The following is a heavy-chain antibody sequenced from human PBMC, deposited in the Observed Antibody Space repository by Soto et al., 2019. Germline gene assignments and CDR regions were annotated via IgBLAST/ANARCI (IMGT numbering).Heavy chain of an antibody. J-gene: IGHJ5*02. CDR2: IYYSGST. CDR1: GGSVSSGSYY. CDR3: ARASLGDYSPNWFDP. V-gene: IGHV4-61*01. D-gene: IGHD4-17*01. Sequence: SETLSLTCTVSGGSVSSGSYYWSWIRQPPGKGLEWIGYIYYSGSTNYNPSLKSRVTISVDTSKNQFSLKLSSVTAADTAVYYCARASLGDYSPNWFDPWGQGTLVTVSS.